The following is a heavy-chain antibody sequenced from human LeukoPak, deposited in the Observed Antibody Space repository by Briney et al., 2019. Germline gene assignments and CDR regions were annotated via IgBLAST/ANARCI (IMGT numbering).Heavy chain of an antibody. Sequence: RASVKVPCKASGYTFTSYGFSWVRQAPGKGLEWMGWISAYNGNTNNAPKLQGIAPMTTDTSTSTAYMELRSLRAEDTAVYYCARVLADYYDSSGYYYDYYYGMDVWGQGTTVTVSS. D-gene: IGHD3-22*01. J-gene: IGHJ6*02. CDR3: ARVLADYYDSSGYYYDYYYGMDV. CDR1: GYTFTSYG. CDR2: ISAYNGNT. V-gene: IGHV1-18*01.